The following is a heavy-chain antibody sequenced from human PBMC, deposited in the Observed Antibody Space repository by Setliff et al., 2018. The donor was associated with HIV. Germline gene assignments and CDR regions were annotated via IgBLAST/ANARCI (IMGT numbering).Heavy chain of an antibody. J-gene: IGHJ4*02. V-gene: IGHV4-38-2*01. CDR3: ARHSGGDQLLREFDY. CDR1: GGSFSDYY. D-gene: IGHD2-2*01. CDR2: IYHSGGT. Sequence: LSLTCAVYGGSFSDYYWGWIRQPPGKGLDWIGSIYHSGGTYYNPSLKSRVTISVDTSKNQFSLELSSVTAADTAIFYCARHSGGDQLLREFDYWGQGTLVTVSS.